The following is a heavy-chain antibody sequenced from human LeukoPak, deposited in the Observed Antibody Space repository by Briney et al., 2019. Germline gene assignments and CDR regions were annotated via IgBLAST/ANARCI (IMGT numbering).Heavy chain of an antibody. V-gene: IGHV4-59*01. Sequence: SETLSLTCTVSGGSISSYYWSWIRQPPGKGLEWIGYIYYSGSTNYTPSLKSRVTISVDTSKNHFSLKLSSVTAAATAVYYCARYDCSGGSCSPGWFDPWGQGTLVTVSS. CDR3: ARYDCSGGSCSPGWFDP. CDR2: IYYSGST. D-gene: IGHD2-15*01. CDR1: GGSISSYY. J-gene: IGHJ5*02.